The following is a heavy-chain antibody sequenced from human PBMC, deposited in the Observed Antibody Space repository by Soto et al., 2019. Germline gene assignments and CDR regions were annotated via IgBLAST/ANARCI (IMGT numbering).Heavy chain of an antibody. CDR1: GYTFTGYY. Sequence: ASVKVSCKASGYTFTGYYMHWVRQAPGPGLEWMGWINPNSGGTNYAQKFQGRVTMTRDTSISTAYMELSRLRSDDTAVYYCARDPDCYYYYCMDGWGQGTTLTGAS. V-gene: IGHV1-2*02. J-gene: IGHJ6*02. CDR2: INPNSGGT. CDR3: ARDPDCYYYYCMDG.